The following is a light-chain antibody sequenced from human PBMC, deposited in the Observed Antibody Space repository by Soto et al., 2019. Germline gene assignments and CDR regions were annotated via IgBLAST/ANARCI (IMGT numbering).Light chain of an antibody. J-gene: IGKJ2*01. Sequence: EIVLTQSPATLSLSPGERATLSCRASQNVNSSSLTWYQQKPGQAPRLLLYDAVSRVTDIPDKFSGSGSGTDFTLTISILEPEDCAVYYSQHCGSATPKFTFGLGTKLEIK. CDR3: QHCGSATPKFT. CDR1: QNVNSSS. CDR2: DAV. V-gene: IGKV3-20*01.